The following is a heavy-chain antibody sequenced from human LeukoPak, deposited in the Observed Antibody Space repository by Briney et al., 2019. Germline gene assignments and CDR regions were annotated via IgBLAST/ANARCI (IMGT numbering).Heavy chain of an antibody. CDR1: GGSFSGYY. CDR2: INHSGST. D-gene: IGHD6-19*01. J-gene: IGHJ4*02. Sequence: SETLSLTCAVYGGSFSGYYWSWIRQPPGKGLEWIGEINHSGSTNYNPSLKSRVTISVDTSKNQFSLKLSSVTAADTAVHYCARGPGIAVAVDYWGQGTLVTVSS. V-gene: IGHV4-34*01. CDR3: ARGPGIAVAVDY.